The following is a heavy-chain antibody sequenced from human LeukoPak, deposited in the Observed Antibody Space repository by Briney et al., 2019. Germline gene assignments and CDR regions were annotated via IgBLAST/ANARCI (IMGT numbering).Heavy chain of an antibody. Sequence: ASETLSLTCTVSGGSISSYYWSWIRQPVGKGLEWIGRIYTSGSTNYNPSLKSRVTMSVDTSKNQFSLKLSSVTAADTAVYYCARGIYCSGGSCGGDWFDPWGQGTLVTVSS. D-gene: IGHD2-15*01. CDR3: ARGIYCSGGSCGGDWFDP. CDR1: GGSISSYY. V-gene: IGHV4-4*07. J-gene: IGHJ5*02. CDR2: IYTSGST.